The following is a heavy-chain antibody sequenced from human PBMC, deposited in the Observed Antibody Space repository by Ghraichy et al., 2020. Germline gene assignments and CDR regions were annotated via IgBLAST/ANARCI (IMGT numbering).Heavy chain of an antibody. CDR1: GFTFSSYA. J-gene: IGHJ4*02. CDR3: AREGGNYCSGGSCSRDFDY. V-gene: IGHV3-48*02. Sequence: GGSLRLSCAASGFTFSSYAMDWVRQAPGKGLEWLSYITSSGTTIYYADSVKGRFTISRDNAKNSLYQQMSSLRDEDTAVYYCAREGGNYCSGGSCSRDFDYWGQGTLVTVSS. CDR2: ITSSGTTI. D-gene: IGHD2-15*01.